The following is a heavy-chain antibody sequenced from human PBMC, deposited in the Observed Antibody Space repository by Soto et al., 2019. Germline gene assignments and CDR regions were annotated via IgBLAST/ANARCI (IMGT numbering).Heavy chain of an antibody. CDR3: AREVDTAMATGWFDP. J-gene: IGHJ5*02. CDR2: IWYDGSNK. CDR1: GFTFSSYG. V-gene: IGHV3-33*01. D-gene: IGHD5-18*01. Sequence: QVQLVESGGGVVQPGRSLRLSCAASGFTFSSYGMHWVRQAPGKGLELVAVIWYDGSNKYYADSVKGRFTISRDNSKNTLYLQMNSLRAEDTAVYYCAREVDTAMATGWFDPWGQGTLVTVSS.